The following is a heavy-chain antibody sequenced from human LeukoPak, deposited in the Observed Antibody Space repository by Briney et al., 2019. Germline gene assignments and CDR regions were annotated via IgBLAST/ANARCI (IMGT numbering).Heavy chain of an antibody. D-gene: IGHD2-2*01. CDR2: IYYSGST. J-gene: IGHJ5*02. CDR1: GGSISSYY. V-gene: IGHV4-59*01. CDR3: ARGLAVVVGYLWFDP. Sequence: SETLSLTCTVSGGSISSYYWSWIRQPPGKGLEWIGYIYYSGSTSYNPSLESRVTISVDTSKNQFSLKLSSVTAADTAVYYCARGLAVVVGYLWFDPWGQGTLVTVSS.